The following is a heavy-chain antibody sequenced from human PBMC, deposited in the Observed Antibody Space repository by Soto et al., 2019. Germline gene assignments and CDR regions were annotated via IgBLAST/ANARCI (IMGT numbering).Heavy chain of an antibody. V-gene: IGHV1-46*01. CDR3: ARVLYSPRPSGYFDL. CDR2: INPSGGST. J-gene: IGHJ2*01. CDR1: GYTFTNYH. D-gene: IGHD6-13*01. Sequence: QGQLVQSGAEVKKPGASVKVSCKASGYTFTNYHVHWVRQAPGQGLEWMGSINPSGGSTTYAQRFQGRVTMTRDTSTSTVHMELSSLRSDDTAMYYCARVLYSPRPSGYFDLWGQGTLVAVSS.